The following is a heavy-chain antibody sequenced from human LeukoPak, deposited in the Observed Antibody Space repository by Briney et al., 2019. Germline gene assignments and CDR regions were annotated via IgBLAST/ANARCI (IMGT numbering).Heavy chain of an antibody. Sequence: SVKVSCKASGGTFSSYAISWVRQTPGQGLEWMGGIIPIFGTADYAQKFQGRVTITADESTSTAYMELSSLRSEDTAVYYCARGLNSGSYGYFDYWGQGTLVTVSS. CDR2: IIPIFGTA. J-gene: IGHJ4*02. D-gene: IGHD1-26*01. V-gene: IGHV1-69*13. CDR1: GGTFSSYA. CDR3: ARGLNSGSYGYFDY.